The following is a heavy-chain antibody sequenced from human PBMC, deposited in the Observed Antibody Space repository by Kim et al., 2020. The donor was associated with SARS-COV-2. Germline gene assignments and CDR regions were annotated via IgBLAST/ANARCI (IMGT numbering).Heavy chain of an antibody. V-gene: IGHV4-34*01. D-gene: IGHD3-10*01. Sequence: SGSTHSNPSLKSRVTISLDTSKNQFSLKLTSVTAADTAIYYCARDRGFAYWSQGSRVTVSS. J-gene: IGHJ4*02. CDR2: SGST. CDR3: ARDRGFAY.